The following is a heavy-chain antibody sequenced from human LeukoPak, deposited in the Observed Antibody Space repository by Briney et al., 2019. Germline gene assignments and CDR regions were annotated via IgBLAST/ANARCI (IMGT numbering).Heavy chain of an antibody. J-gene: IGHJ4*02. CDR2: IYYSGST. V-gene: IGHV4-59*01. Sequence: PSETLPLTCTVSGGSITSYYWSWIRQPPGKGLEWIGYIYYSGSTNYNPSLKSRVTISVDTSKNQFSLKLSSVTAADTAVYYCARQGGRASPFGYWGQGTLVTVSS. D-gene: IGHD1-26*01. CDR3: ARQGGRASPFGY. CDR1: GGSITSYY.